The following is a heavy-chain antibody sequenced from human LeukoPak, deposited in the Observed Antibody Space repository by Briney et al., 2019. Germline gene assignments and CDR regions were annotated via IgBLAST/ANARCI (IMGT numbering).Heavy chain of an antibody. J-gene: IGHJ6*02. CDR3: ARKRGGIYDSRALDL. D-gene: IGHD3-22*01. CDR1: GFTFRSYS. CDR2: ISYDGSNV. Sequence: GGSLRLSCAASGFTFRSYSMHWVRQAPGKGLEWAATISYDGSNVYCADSVKGRFTISRDNSKNTVYLEMSGLRVEDTAVFHCARKRGGIYDSRALDLWGQGTTVIVSS. V-gene: IGHV3-30-3*01.